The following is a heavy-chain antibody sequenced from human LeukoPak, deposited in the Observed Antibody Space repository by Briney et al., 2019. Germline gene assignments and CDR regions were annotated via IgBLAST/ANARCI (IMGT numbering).Heavy chain of an antibody. D-gene: IGHD3-22*01. V-gene: IGHV3-11*04. Sequence: GGSLRLSCTASGFTFSDYYMNWIRQAPGKGLEWISYISSSGTTIYYADSVKGRITISRDNAKNSLSLQMNSLGAEDTAVYYCARDLERYYDRSGYYHGFDIWGQGTMVTVSS. CDR3: ARDLERYYDRSGYYHGFDI. CDR1: GFTFSDYY. CDR2: ISSSGTTI. J-gene: IGHJ3*02.